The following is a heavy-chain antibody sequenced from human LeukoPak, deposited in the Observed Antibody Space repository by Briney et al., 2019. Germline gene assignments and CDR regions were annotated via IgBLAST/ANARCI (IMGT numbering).Heavy chain of an antibody. CDR1: GFTFSDFY. CDR2: ISGSSSNT. V-gene: IGHV3-11*03. J-gene: IGHJ4*02. D-gene: IGHD2-15*01. CDR3: KRHPAEGDY. Sequence: GGSLRLSCAASGFTFSDFYMSWIRQAPGKGLESVSYISGSSSNTNYADSVKGRFTISRDNAKNSLYLQMNSLRPEDTAVYYYKRHPAEGDYWGQGTLVTVSS.